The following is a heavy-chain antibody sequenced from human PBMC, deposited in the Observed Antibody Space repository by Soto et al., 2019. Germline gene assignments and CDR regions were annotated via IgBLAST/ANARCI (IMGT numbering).Heavy chain of an antibody. V-gene: IGHV4-31*03. CDR2: IYYSGST. CDR3: ARDGAAAGSIVLDP. CDR1: GGSISSGGYY. J-gene: IGHJ5*02. D-gene: IGHD6-13*01. Sequence: QVQLQESGPGLVKPSQTLSLTCTVSGGSISSGGYYWSWIRQHPGKGLEWIGYIYYSGSTYYNPSLKSRVTISVDTSKNQFSLKLSSVTAADTAVYYCARDGAAAGSIVLDPWGQGTLVTVSS.